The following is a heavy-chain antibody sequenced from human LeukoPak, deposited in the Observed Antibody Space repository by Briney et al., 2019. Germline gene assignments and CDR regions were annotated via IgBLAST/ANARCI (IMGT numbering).Heavy chain of an antibody. D-gene: IGHD3-3*01. CDR3: ARDRFWSGTYPDYYGMDV. CDR2: INPNSGGT. J-gene: IGHJ6*02. V-gene: IGHV1-2*02. CDR1: GYTFTGCY. Sequence: ASVKVSCKASGYTFTGCYMHWVRQAPGQGLEWMGWINPNSGGTNYAQKFPGRVTMTRDTSISTAYMELSRLRSDDTAVYYCARDRFWSGTYPDYYGMDVWGQGTTVTVSS.